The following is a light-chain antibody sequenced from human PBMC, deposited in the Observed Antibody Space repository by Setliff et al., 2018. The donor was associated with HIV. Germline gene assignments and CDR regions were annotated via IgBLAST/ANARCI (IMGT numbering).Light chain of an antibody. J-gene: IGLJ1*01. CDR2: DVS. CDR3: CSYAGSYPSYV. Sequence: QSALAQPRSVSGSPGQSVTISCTGTGSDVGGYNYVSWYQQYPGKAPKLMIYDVSERPSGVPDRFSGSKSGNTASLTISGLQAEDDADYYCCSYAGSYPSYVFGTGTKVTVL. V-gene: IGLV2-11*01. CDR1: GSDVGGYNY.